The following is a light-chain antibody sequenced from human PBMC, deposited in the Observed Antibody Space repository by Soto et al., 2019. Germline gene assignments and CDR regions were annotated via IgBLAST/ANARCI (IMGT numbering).Light chain of an antibody. CDR1: QSIAGSY. J-gene: IGKJ1*01. CDR2: AAS. Sequence: EIVLTQSPGTLSVSPGERATLSCRASQSIAGSYLVWHQQKPGQAPRLLIYAASRRATGIPDRFSGSGSGTDFTLTISRLEPEDFAVYYCQQYYHWRTFGQGTKVDIK. CDR3: QQYYHWRT. V-gene: IGKV3-20*01.